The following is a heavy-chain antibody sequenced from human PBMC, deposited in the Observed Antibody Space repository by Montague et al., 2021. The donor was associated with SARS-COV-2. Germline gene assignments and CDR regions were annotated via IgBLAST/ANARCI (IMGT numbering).Heavy chain of an antibody. V-gene: IGHV4-59*01. CDR3: ARAPVAHITIFGVVTSFDY. J-gene: IGHJ4*02. CDR2: IYYSGST. CDR1: GGSISSYY. D-gene: IGHD3-3*01. Sequence: SETLSLTCTVSGGSISSYYWSWIRQPPGKGLEWIGYIYYSGSTNHNPSLKSRVTISVDTSKNQFSLKLSSVTAADTAVYYCARAPVAHITIFGVVTSFDYWGQGTLVTVPS.